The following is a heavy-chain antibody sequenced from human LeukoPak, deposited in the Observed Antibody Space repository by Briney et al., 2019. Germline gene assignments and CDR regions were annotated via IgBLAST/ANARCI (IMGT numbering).Heavy chain of an antibody. D-gene: IGHD4-17*01. CDR1: GYTFTSYD. CDR2: MNPNSGNT. CDR3: ARGVAVTTSASNAFDI. J-gene: IGHJ3*02. V-gene: IGHV1-8*03. Sequence: ASVKVSCKASGYTFTSYDINWVRQATGQGLEWMGWMNPNSGNTGYAQKFQGRVTITRNTSISTAYMELSSLRSEDTAVYYCARGVAVTTSASNAFDIWGQGTMVTVSS.